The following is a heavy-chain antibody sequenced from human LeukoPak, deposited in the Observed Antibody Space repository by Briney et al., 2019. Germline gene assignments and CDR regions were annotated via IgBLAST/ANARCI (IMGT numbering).Heavy chain of an antibody. Sequence: GGSLRLSCAASGFTFNNAWMSWVRQAPGKGLEWVGRIKSKTDGGTTDYAASVKGRFTISRDDSKNTLYLQMNSLRAEDTAVYYCARDLRGVEMAPHFYYYGMDVWGQGTTVTVSS. D-gene: IGHD5-24*01. J-gene: IGHJ6*02. CDR3: ARDLRGVEMAPHFYYYGMDV. CDR2: IKSKTDGGTT. V-gene: IGHV3-15*01. CDR1: GFTFNNAW.